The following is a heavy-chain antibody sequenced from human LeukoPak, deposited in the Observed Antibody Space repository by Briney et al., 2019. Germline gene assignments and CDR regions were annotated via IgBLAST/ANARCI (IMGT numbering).Heavy chain of an antibody. D-gene: IGHD3-10*01. CDR1: GFTFSSYA. V-gene: IGHV3-23*01. J-gene: IGHJ5*02. CDR2: ISGNGGST. CDR3: AKDPENYGSGTYYKANWFDP. Sequence: PGGSLRLSCAASGFTFSSYAMNWVRQAPGKGLEWVSAISGNGGSTHYADSVKGRFAISRDKSKNTLYLQMNTLRAEDTAVYYCAKDPENYGSGTYYKANWFDPWGQGTVVTVSS.